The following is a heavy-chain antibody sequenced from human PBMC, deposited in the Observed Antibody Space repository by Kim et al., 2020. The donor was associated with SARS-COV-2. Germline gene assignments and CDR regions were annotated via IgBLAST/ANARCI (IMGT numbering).Heavy chain of an antibody. Sequence: GGSLRLSCAASGFIVSSNYMSWVRQAPGKGLEWVSVIYSVGSTNYADSVKGRFTISRDKSKKTVYLQMNSLRAEDTAVYYCAREGGKDWGQRNLVTVSS. CDR3: AREGGKD. CDR2: IYSVGST. V-gene: IGHV3-53*01. J-gene: IGHJ4*02. D-gene: IGHD3-16*01. CDR1: GFIVSSNY.